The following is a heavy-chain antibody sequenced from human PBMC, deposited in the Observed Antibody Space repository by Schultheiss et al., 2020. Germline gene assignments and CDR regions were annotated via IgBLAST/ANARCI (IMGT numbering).Heavy chain of an antibody. Sequence: GASLRLSCAASGFTFSSYEMNWVRQAPGKGLEWVAIISYDGGTKYYADSVKGRFTISRDNSKNTLFLQMNSLRAEDTAMYYCARERQVAGLDYWGRGTLVTVS. V-gene: IGHV3-30-3*01. CDR1: GFTFSSYE. CDR2: ISYDGGTK. J-gene: IGHJ4*02. D-gene: IGHD6-19*01. CDR3: ARERQVAGLDY.